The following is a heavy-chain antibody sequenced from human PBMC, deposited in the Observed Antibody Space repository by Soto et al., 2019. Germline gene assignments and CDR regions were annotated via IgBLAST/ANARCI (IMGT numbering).Heavy chain of an antibody. CDR1: CGNIRSSSYY. V-gene: IGHV4-39*01. D-gene: IGHD5-12*01. CDR2: IYYSGST. J-gene: IGHJ4*02. Sequence: SETQSVTCTVVCGNIRSSSYYWVWIRQPPGKGLEWIGSIYYSGSTYYNPSLKSRVTISVDTSKNQFSLKLSSVTAADTAVYYCARLVYSGYDSIIYYFDYWGQGTLVTVSS. CDR3: ARLVYSGYDSIIYYFDY.